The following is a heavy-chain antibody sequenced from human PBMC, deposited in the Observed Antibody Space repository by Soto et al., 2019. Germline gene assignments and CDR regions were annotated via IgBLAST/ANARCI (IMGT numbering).Heavy chain of an antibody. CDR3: AKDQYYDYVWGSSVGAFDI. V-gene: IGHV3-23*01. J-gene: IGHJ3*02. D-gene: IGHD3-16*01. CDR2: ISGSGGST. Sequence: GGSLRLSCAASEFTFSNYAMSWVRQAPGKGLEWVSSISGSGGSTYYADSVKGRFTISRDNSKNTLYLQMNSLRAEDTAVYYCAKDQYYDYVWGSSVGAFDIWGQGTMVTVSS. CDR1: EFTFSNYA.